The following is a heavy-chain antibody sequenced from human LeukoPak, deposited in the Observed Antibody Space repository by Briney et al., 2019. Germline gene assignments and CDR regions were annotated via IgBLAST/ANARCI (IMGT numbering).Heavy chain of an antibody. Sequence: ASVKVSCKASGYTFTSYGISWVRQAPGQGLEWMGWISAYNGNTNYAQKLQGRVTMTTDTSTSAAYMELRSLRSDDTAVYYCARDRQWLVERWFDPWGQGTLVTVSS. CDR2: ISAYNGNT. CDR3: ARDRQWLVERWFDP. CDR1: GYTFTSYG. D-gene: IGHD6-19*01. V-gene: IGHV1-18*01. J-gene: IGHJ5*02.